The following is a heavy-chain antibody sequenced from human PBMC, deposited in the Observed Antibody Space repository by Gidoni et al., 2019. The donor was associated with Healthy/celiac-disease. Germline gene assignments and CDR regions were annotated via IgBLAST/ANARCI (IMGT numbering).Heavy chain of an antibody. Sequence: EVQLLESGGGLVQPGGSLRLSCAASGFPFSSYAMSWVRQAPGKGLEWVSAISGSGGSTYYADSVKGRFTISRDNSKNTLYLQMNSLRAEDTAVYYCAKDWTIGITMVRGVIRNWFDPWGQGTLVTVSS. D-gene: IGHD3-10*01. J-gene: IGHJ5*02. CDR2: ISGSGGST. CDR1: GFPFSSYA. V-gene: IGHV3-23*01. CDR3: AKDWTIGITMVRGVIRNWFDP.